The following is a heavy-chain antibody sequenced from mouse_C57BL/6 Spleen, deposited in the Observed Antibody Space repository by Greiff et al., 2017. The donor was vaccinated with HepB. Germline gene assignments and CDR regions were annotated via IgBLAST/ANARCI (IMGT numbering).Heavy chain of an antibody. V-gene: IGHV3-6*01. J-gene: IGHJ2*01. Sequence: EVKLMESGPGLVKPSQSLSLTCSVTGYSITSGYYWNWIRQFPGNKLEWMGYISYDGSNNYNPSLKNRISITRDTSKNQFFLKLNSVTTEDTATYYCAREGYGNPYYFDYWGQGTTLTVSS. CDR1: GYSITSGYY. D-gene: IGHD2-10*02. CDR2: ISYDGSN. CDR3: AREGYGNPYYFDY.